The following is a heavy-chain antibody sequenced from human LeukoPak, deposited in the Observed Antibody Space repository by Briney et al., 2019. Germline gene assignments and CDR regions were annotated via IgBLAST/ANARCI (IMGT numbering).Heavy chain of an antibody. V-gene: IGHV1-18*01. Sequence: ASVKVSCKASGYTFTSYGISWVRQAPGQGLEWMGWISAYNGNTNYAQKLQGRVTMTTDASTSTAYMELRSLRSDDTAMYYCAGDTVYYDSSGYYLNYYYGMDVWGQGTTVTVSS. CDR3: AGDTVYYDSSGYYLNYYYGMDV. CDR2: ISAYNGNT. CDR1: GYTFTSYG. J-gene: IGHJ6*02. D-gene: IGHD3-22*01.